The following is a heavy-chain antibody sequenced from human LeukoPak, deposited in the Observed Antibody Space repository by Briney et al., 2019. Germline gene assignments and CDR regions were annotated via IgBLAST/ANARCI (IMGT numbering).Heavy chain of an antibody. V-gene: IGHV4-59*01. D-gene: IGHD7-27*01. Sequence: SETMSLTCTVSGGSISSYYWSWIRQPPGKGLEWIGYTYYSGSTNYNPSLKSRVTISVDTSKNQFSLKLSSVTAADTAVYYCARETGDLDAFDIWGQGTMVTVSS. CDR2: TYYSGST. J-gene: IGHJ3*02. CDR3: ARETGDLDAFDI. CDR1: GGSISSYY.